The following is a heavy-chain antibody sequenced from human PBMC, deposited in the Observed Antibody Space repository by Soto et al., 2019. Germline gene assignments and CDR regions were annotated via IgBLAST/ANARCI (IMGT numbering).Heavy chain of an antibody. CDR3: AKVRYSSPMGYYYGMDV. V-gene: IGHV1-69*01. CDR2: IIPIFGTA. D-gene: IGHD6-19*01. CDR1: RVAFSKFI. J-gene: IGHJ6*02. Sequence: QAQLEQSGGEVKKPLSSVKVSCKASRVAFSKFIVTWVRQAPGLGLEWVGGIIPIFGTANYAQKFQGRVTITADESTSTSYMEVNNLRSEDTAVYYCAKVRYSSPMGYYYGMDVWGQGTTVTVSS.